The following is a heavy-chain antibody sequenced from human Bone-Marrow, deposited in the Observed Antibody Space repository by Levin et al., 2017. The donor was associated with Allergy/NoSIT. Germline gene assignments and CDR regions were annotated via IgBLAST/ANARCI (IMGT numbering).Heavy chain of an antibody. D-gene: IGHD3-16*01. Sequence: GGSLRLSCAASGFTFSSYAMHWVRQAPGKGLEWVAVISYDGSNKYYADSVKGRFTISRDNSKNTLYLQMNSLRAEDTAVYYCARDGMITSGGYYMDVWGKGTTVTVSS. CDR1: GFTFSSYA. J-gene: IGHJ6*03. V-gene: IGHV3-30-3*01. CDR2: ISYDGSNK. CDR3: ARDGMITSGGYYMDV.